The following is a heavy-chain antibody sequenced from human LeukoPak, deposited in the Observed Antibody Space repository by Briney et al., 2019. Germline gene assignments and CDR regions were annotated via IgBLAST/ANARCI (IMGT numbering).Heavy chain of an antibody. CDR1: GGSFSGYY. D-gene: IGHD1-1*01. V-gene: IGHV4-34*01. J-gene: IGHJ6*03. CDR3: ARGLEGYYYYYMDV. Sequence: PSETLPLTCAVYGGSFSGYYWSWIRQPPGKGLEWIGEINHSGSTNYNPSLKSRVTISVDTSKNQFSLKLSSVTAADTAVYYCARGLEGYYYYYMDVWGKGTMVTVSS. CDR2: INHSGST.